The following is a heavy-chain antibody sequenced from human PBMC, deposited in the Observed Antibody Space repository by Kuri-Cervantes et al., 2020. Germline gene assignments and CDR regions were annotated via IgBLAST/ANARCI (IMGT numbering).Heavy chain of an antibody. CDR2: ISWDGDDT. J-gene: IGHJ3*02. D-gene: IGHD6-19*01. Sequence: GESLKISCVVSGFTFDDYTMHWVRQTPGRGLEWVSRISWDGDDTYYADSVKGRFTISRDNSKDSLYLQMDNLRTEDTAVYYCGKDNGYSSGWYGAFDTWGLGTMVTVSS. CDR1: GFTFDDYT. V-gene: IGHV3-43*01. CDR3: GKDNGYSSGWYGAFDT.